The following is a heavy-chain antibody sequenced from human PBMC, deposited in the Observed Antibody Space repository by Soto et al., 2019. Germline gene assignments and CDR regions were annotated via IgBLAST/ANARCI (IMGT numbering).Heavy chain of an antibody. Sequence: EVQLVESGGGLVQPGGSLRLYCAASGFTFSGSWMHWVRQAPGKGLVWVSRINGDGSGTSYADFVKGRFTISRDDTKSTLVLQMNGLRAEDTAVYYCARGIFGSWTANDYWGQGSLVTVSS. CDR2: INGDGSGT. J-gene: IGHJ4*02. CDR1: GFTFSGSW. D-gene: IGHD3-3*01. CDR3: ARGIFGSWTANDY. V-gene: IGHV3-74*01.